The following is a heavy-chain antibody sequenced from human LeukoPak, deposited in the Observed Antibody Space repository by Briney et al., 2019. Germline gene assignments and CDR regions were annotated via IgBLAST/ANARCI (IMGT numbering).Heavy chain of an antibody. Sequence: GGSLRLSCAASGFTFSSYAMHWVRQAPGKGLEWAAVISYDGCNKYYADSVKGRFTISRDNSKNTLYLQMNSLRAENTAVYYCAHPGVRGVIQYYGMDVWGQGTTVTVSS. V-gene: IGHV3-30-3*01. CDR2: ISYDGCNK. J-gene: IGHJ6*02. CDR3: AHPGVRGVIQYYGMDV. D-gene: IGHD3-10*01. CDR1: GFTFSSYA.